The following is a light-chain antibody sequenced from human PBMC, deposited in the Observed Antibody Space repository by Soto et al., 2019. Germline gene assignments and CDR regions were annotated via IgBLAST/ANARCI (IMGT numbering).Light chain of an antibody. Sequence: QSVLTQPASVSGSPGQSITISCTGTSSDVGGFLYVSWFQQHPGKSPKLMIYAVSNRPSGISNRFSASKSGNTASLTISGLQGEDEADYYFSSYSSSSTLVVFGGGTQLTVL. CDR1: SSDVGGFLY. CDR3: SSYSSSSTLVV. CDR2: AVS. V-gene: IGLV2-14*01. J-gene: IGLJ2*01.